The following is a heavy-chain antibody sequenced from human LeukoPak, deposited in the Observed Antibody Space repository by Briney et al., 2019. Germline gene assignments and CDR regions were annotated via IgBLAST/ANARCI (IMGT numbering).Heavy chain of an antibody. CDR3: ATDSSGYYYFDY. Sequence: SVKVSCKAFGGTFSSYAISWVRQAPGQGLEWMGRIIPILGIANYAQKFQGRVTITADKSTSTAYMELSSLRSEDTAVYYCATDSSGYYYFDYWGQGTLVTVSS. J-gene: IGHJ4*02. CDR2: IIPILGIA. D-gene: IGHD3-22*01. CDR1: GGTFSSYA. V-gene: IGHV1-69*04.